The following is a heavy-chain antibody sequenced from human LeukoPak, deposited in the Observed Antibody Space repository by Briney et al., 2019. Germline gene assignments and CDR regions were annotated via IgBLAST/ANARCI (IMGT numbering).Heavy chain of an antibody. CDR3: ARHSQWLVSPNNWFDP. Sequence: SETLSLTCAVYGGSLSGYYWSWIRQPPGKGLEWIGEINHSGSTNYNPSLKSRVTISVDTSKNQFSLKLSSVTAADTAAYYCARHSQWLVSPNNWFDPWGQGTLVTVSS. CDR2: INHSGST. D-gene: IGHD6-19*01. V-gene: IGHV4-34*01. CDR1: GGSLSGYY. J-gene: IGHJ5*02.